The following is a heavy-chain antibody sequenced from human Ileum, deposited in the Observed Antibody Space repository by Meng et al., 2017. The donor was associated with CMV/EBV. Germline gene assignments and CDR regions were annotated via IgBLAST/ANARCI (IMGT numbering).Heavy chain of an antibody. CDR1: CISSSTRGEA. Sequence: VRVPSLVQTTLPLSRARTFSCISSSTRGEAVCWVRQAPVNAREGLGVIYRCDDKRYSPSLHSRLTIAKDTSKNAVVLTLINMSPIDTGTSYCAHFVGGYYSSRTDYWGQGTLVTVSS. CDR2: IYRCDDK. V-gene: IGHV2-5*01. D-gene: IGHD3-22*01. J-gene: IGHJ4*02. CDR3: AHFVGGYYSSRTDY.